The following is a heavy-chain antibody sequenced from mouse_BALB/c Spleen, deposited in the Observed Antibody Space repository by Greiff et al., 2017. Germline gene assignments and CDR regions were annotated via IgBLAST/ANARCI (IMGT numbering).Heavy chain of an antibody. Sequence: VQLQQPGAELVKPGASVKLSCKASGYTFTSYYMYWVKQRPGQGLEWIGGINPSNGGTNFNEKFKSKATLTVDKSSSTAYMQLSSLTSEDSAVYYGTRALLRLPDYWGQGTTLTVSS. D-gene: IGHD1-2*01. CDR2: INPSNGGT. CDR1: GYTFTSYY. CDR3: TRALLRLPDY. J-gene: IGHJ2*01. V-gene: IGHV1S81*02.